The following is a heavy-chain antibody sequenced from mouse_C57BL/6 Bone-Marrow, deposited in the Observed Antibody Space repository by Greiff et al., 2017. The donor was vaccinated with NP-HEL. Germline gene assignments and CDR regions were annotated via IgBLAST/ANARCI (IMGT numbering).Heavy chain of an antibody. CDR1: GYTFTSYW. D-gene: IGHD2-1*01. J-gene: IGHJ4*01. V-gene: IGHV1-55*01. CDR2: IYPGSGST. Sequence: QVQLQQPGAELVKPGASVKMSCKASGYTFTSYWITWVKQRPGQGLEWIGDIYPGSGSTNYNEKFKSKATLTVDTSSSTAYMQLSSLTSEDSAVYYCARLELYGNYCWYAMDYWGQGTSVTVSS. CDR3: ARLELYGNYCWYAMDY.